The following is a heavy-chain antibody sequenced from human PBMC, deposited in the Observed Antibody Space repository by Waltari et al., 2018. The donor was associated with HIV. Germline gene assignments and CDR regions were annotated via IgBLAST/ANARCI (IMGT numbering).Heavy chain of an antibody. CDR2: INAGNGNT. J-gene: IGHJ4*02. Sequence: QVQLVQSGAEVKKTGASVKVSCKASGYTFTSYAMHWVRQAPGQRLEWMGWINAGNGNTKYSQKFQGRVTITRDTSASTAYMELSSLRSEDTAVYYCARVGLGYYDSSGYQPYYFDYWGQGTLVTVSS. CDR1: GYTFTSYA. CDR3: ARVGLGYYDSSGYQPYYFDY. V-gene: IGHV1-3*01. D-gene: IGHD3-22*01.